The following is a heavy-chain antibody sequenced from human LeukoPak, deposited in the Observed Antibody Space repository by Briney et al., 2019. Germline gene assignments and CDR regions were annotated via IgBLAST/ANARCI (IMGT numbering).Heavy chain of an antibody. CDR2: ISSSSSTI. V-gene: IGHV3-48*04. D-gene: IGHD3-22*01. CDR3: ARPQFYDTSGYYGY. J-gene: IGHJ4*02. CDR1: GFTFSSYS. Sequence: HPGGSLRLSCAASGFTFSSYSMNWVRQAPGKGLEWVSYISSSSSTIYYADSVKGRFTISRDNAKNSLYLQMNSLRAEDTAVYYCARPQFYDTSGYYGYWGQGTLVTVSS.